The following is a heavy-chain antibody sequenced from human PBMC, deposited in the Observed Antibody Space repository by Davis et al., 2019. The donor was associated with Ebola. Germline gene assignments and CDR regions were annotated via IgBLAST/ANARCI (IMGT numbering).Heavy chain of an antibody. J-gene: IGHJ6*02. Sequence: SETLSLTCTVSGGSISSYYWSWIRQPPGKGLEWIGYIYYSGSTNYNPSLKSRVTISVDTSKNQFSLKLSSVTAADTAVYYCARHHRSYLRESHYYYGMDVWGQGTTVTVSS. CDR3: ARHHRSYLRESHYYYGMDV. D-gene: IGHD3-10*01. CDR1: GGSISSYY. CDR2: IYYSGST. V-gene: IGHV4-59*08.